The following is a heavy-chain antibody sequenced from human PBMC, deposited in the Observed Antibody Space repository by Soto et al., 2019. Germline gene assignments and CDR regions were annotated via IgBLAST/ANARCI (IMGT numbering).Heavy chain of an antibody. D-gene: IGHD3-3*01. Sequence: QVQLVQSGAEVKKPGASVEVSCKVSGYTLTELSMHWVRQAPGKGLEWMGGFDPEDGETIYAQKFQGRVTMTEDTSTDTAYMELSSLTSEDTAVYYCTTGQRPIRFLEWLSRYYFDYWGQGTLVTVSS. J-gene: IGHJ4*02. CDR3: TTGQRPIRFLEWLSRYYFDY. CDR1: GYTLTELS. CDR2: FDPEDGET. V-gene: IGHV1-24*01.